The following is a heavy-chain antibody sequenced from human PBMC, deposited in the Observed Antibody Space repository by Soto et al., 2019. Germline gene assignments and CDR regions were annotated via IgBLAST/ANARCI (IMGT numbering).Heavy chain of an antibody. CDR2: ISGSGVRT. J-gene: IGHJ4*02. V-gene: IGHV3-23*01. D-gene: IGHD1-26*01. CDR1: GFTFTKSA. CDR3: AKDHPDSGDLGPFDS. Sequence: DVQLLESGGGLVQPGGSRRLSWEASGFTFTKSAMNWVRQAPGKGLEWVAAISGSGVRTYYADSVQGRFTISRDNARNTVTLQMNSLRLEDTALYYCAKDHPDSGDLGPFDSWGQGDLVTVSS.